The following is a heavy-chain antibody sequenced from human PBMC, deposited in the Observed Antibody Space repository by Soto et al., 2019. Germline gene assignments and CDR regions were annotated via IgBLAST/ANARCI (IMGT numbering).Heavy chain of an antibody. CDR2: IYYSGTT. D-gene: IGHD1-26*01. J-gene: IGHJ4*02. Sequence: WTWLRQPPGKGLEWMGYIYYSGTTTTYNPSLKSRVTFSVDTSKNQFSLKLSSVTAADTAVYYCARLGGSYAVPHFDYWGQGTLVTVSS. CDR3: ARLGGSYAVPHFDY. V-gene: IGHV4-59*08.